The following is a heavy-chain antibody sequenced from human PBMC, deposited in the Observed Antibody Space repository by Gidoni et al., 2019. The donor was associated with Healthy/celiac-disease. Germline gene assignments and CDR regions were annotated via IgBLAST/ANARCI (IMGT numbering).Heavy chain of an antibody. CDR2: ISSSGSTI. D-gene: IGHD3-10*01. Sequence: EVQLVESGGGLVQPGGSLRLSCAASGFTFRSYEMNWVRQAPGKGLEWVSYISSSGSTIYYADSVKGRFTISRDNAKNSLYLQMNSLRAEDTAVYYCARAHASGSGADGMDVWGQGTTVTVSS. J-gene: IGHJ6*02. V-gene: IGHV3-48*03. CDR3: ARAHASGSGADGMDV. CDR1: GFTFRSYE.